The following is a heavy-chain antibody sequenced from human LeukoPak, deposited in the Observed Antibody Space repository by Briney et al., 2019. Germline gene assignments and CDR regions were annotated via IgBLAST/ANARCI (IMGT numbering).Heavy chain of an antibody. J-gene: IGHJ4*02. V-gene: IGHV1-69*05. CDR3: ARVPTTYYYDSSGYYNHY. Sequence: ASVKVSFKASGGTFSSYAISWVRQAPGQALEWMGGITPIFGTANFAQKFQGRVTITMDESTSTAYMELSSLRSEDTAVYYFARVPTTYYYDSSGYYNHYWGQGTLVTVSS. CDR1: GGTFSSYA. D-gene: IGHD3-22*01. CDR2: ITPIFGTA.